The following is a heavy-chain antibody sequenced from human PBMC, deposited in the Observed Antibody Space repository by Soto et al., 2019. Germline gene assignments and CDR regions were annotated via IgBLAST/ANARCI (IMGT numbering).Heavy chain of an antibody. D-gene: IGHD3-3*01. CDR2: IIPIFGTA. J-gene: IGHJ6*02. CDR3: AREGGLWSGYYPRVWSAYYYYGMDV. CDR1: GGTFSSYA. Sequence: QVQLVQSGAEVKKPGSSVKVSCKASGGTFSSYAISWVRQAPGQGLEWMGGIIPIFGTANYAQKFQGRVTITADESTSTAYMELSSLRSEDTAVYYCAREGGLWSGYYPRVWSAYYYYGMDVWGQGTTVTVSS. V-gene: IGHV1-69*01.